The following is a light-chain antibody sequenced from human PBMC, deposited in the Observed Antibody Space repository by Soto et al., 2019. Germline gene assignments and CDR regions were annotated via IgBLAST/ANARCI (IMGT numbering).Light chain of an antibody. CDR3: QQLNNYPYT. J-gene: IGKJ2*01. V-gene: IGKV3-20*01. CDR2: GAS. Sequence: EIVLTQSPGTLSLSPGERATLSCRASQSVSSSFLAWYRQKPGQAPRLLMYGASTRAPGIPDRFSGSGSGTDFTLTISRVEREDFATYYCQQLNNYPYTFGQGTKLEMK. CDR1: QSVSSSF.